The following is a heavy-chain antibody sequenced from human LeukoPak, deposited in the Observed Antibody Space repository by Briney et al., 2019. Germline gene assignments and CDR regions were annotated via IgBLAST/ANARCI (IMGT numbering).Heavy chain of an antibody. CDR2: ISYDGSNK. D-gene: IGHD6-6*01. CDR1: GFTFSSYA. J-gene: IGHJ6*03. Sequence: GGSLRLSCAASGFTFSSYAMHWVRQAPGKGLEWVAVISYDGSNKYYADSVKGRFTISRDNSKNTLYLQMNSLRAEDTAVYYCARGHEQLRSWYYYMDVWGKGTTVTVSS. CDR3: ARGHEQLRSWYYYMDV. V-gene: IGHV3-30*04.